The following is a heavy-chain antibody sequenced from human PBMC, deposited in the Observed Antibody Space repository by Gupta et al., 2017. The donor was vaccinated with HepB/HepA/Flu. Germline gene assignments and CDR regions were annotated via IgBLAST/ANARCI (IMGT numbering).Heavy chain of an antibody. D-gene: IGHD3-22*01. CDR2: ISDDGRNK. CDR3: AKGNTYYYDSSGYVAY. Sequence: QVQLVESGGGVVQPGRSLRLSCAASGFTFSTYGMHWVRQAPGKGLEWVAVISDDGRNKYYVDSVKGRFTISRDNPKKTLYLQMNSLRVEDTAVYYCAKGNTYYYDSSGYVAYWGQGTLVTVSS. J-gene: IGHJ4*02. V-gene: IGHV3-30*18. CDR1: GFTFSTYG.